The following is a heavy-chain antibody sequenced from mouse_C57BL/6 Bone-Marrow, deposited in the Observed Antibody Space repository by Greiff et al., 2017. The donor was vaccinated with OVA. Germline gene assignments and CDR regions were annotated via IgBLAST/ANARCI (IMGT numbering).Heavy chain of an antibody. J-gene: IGHJ3*01. CDR1: GYAFSSSW. CDR2: LYPGDGDT. Sequence: QVQLKESGPELVKPGASVKISCKASGYAFSSSWLNWVKQRPGKGLEWIGRLYPGDGDTNYNGKFKGKATLTAAKSSSTAYMQLSSLTSEDSAVYFCARRSDGGFAYWGQGTLVTVSA. CDR3: ARRSDGGFAY. V-gene: IGHV1-82*01.